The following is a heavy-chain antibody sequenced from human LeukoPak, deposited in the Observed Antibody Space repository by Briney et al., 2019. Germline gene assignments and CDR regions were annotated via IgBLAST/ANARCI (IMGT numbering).Heavy chain of an antibody. CDR2: ISSSSSYI. CDR1: GFTFSSYS. CDR3: ARAGPLARAFDY. J-gene: IGHJ4*02. V-gene: IGHV3-21*01. Sequence: GGSLRLSCAASGFTFSSYSMNWVRQAPGKGLEWVSSISSSSSYIYYADSVKGRFTISGDNAKNSLYLQMNSLRAEDTAVYYCARAGPLARAFDYWGQGTLVTVSS.